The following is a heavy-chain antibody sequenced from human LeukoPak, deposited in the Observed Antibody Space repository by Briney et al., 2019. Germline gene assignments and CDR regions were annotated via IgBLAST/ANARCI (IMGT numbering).Heavy chain of an antibody. Sequence: GGSLRLSCAASGFTFNNYAMSWVRQASGKGLEWVSGIIGNGGSTYYADSVKGRFTISRDNSKNTFYLQMDSLRAEDTAIYYCAKEPFPRGNDYWGQGTLVTVSS. CDR3: AKEPFPRGNDY. V-gene: IGHV3-23*01. CDR1: GFTFNNYA. J-gene: IGHJ4*02. CDR2: IIGNGGST. D-gene: IGHD2/OR15-2a*01.